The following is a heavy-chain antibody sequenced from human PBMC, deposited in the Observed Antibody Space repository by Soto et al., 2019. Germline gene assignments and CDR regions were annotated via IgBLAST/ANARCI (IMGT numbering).Heavy chain of an antibody. D-gene: IGHD2-2*01. V-gene: IGHV3-33*06. CDR3: AKDSSRIVVVPAATRNYYYYYMDV. Sequence: GGSLRLSCAASGFTFSSYGMHWVRQAPGKGLEWVAVIWYDGSNKYYADSVKGRFTISRDNSKNTLYLQMNSLRAEDTAVYYCAKDSSRIVVVPAATRNYYYYYMDVWGKGTTVTVSS. J-gene: IGHJ6*03. CDR1: GFTFSSYG. CDR2: IWYDGSNK.